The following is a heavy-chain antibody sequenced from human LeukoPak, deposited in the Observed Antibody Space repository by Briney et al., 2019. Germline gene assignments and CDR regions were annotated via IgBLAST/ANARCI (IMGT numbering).Heavy chain of an antibody. CDR3: ARDGSSSYFDY. Sequence: GGSLRLSCAASGFTISTYSMGWVRQAPGKGLESVSSIGSSTSYIYYADSVKGRFTISKDNAKNSLYLQMNSLRAEDTAVYYCARDGSSSYFDYWGQGTPVTVSS. CDR2: IGSSTSYI. J-gene: IGHJ4*02. CDR1: GFTISTYS. D-gene: IGHD6-13*01. V-gene: IGHV3-21*01.